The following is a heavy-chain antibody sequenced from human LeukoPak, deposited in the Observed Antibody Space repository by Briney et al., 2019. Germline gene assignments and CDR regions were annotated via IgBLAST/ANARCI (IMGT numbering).Heavy chain of an antibody. Sequence: GESLRLSCAASGFTFSTYAMSWVRQAPGKGLEWVSAISGSGGIIYYADSVKGRFTISRDNSKNSLYLQMNSLRAEDTAVYYCAREGVGATGFFDYWGQGTLVTVSS. CDR3: AREGVGATGFFDY. J-gene: IGHJ4*02. V-gene: IGHV3-23*01. CDR2: ISGSGGII. CDR1: GFTFSTYA. D-gene: IGHD1-26*01.